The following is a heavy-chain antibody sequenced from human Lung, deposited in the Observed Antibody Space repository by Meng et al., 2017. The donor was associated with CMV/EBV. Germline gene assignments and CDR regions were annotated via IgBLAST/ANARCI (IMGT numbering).Heavy chain of an antibody. CDR3: ARDSRGSWYYSHGDYYYGMDV. D-gene: IGHD6-13*01. CDR2: ISTSSSYI. Sequence: GESXKISCAASGFTLSRYSMNWVRQAPGKGLEWVSSISTSSSYIYYRDSVKGRFTISRDNAMNSLSLQMKSLRAEDTAVYYCARDSRGSWYYSHGDYYYGMDVWGQGXTVTVSS. J-gene: IGHJ6*02. V-gene: IGHV3-21*01. CDR1: GFTLSRYS.